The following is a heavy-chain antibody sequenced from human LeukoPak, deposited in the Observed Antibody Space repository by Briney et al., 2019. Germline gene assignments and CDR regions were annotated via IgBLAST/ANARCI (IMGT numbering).Heavy chain of an antibody. CDR2: ISYDGSNK. D-gene: IGHD2-15*01. J-gene: IGHJ4*02. CDR3: AREIVVVVAATHFDY. CDR1: GFAFSSYA. Sequence: GGSLRLSCAASGFAFSSYAMHWVRQAPGKGLEGVAVISYDGSNKYYAASVKGRFTISRDNSKNTLYLQMNSLRAEDAAVYYCAREIVVVVAATHFDYWGQGTLVTVSS. V-gene: IGHV3-30*04.